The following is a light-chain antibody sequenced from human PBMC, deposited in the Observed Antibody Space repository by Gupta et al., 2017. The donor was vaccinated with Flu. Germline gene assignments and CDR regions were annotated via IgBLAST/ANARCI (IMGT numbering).Light chain of an antibody. CDR2: GAS. V-gene: IGKV3-15*01. CDR3: QHENNWPRT. CDR1: QSVSSN. Sequence: EIVMTQSPATLSLSPGERATLSCRASQSVSSNLAWYQHKPGQAPRLLIYGASTRANGIPGRFSGSGSGTEFTLTISSRQSEDFAVYYCQHENNWPRTFGQGTKVEIK. J-gene: IGKJ1*01.